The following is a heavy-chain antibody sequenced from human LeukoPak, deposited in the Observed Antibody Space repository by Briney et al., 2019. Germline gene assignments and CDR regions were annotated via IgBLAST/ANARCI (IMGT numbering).Heavy chain of an antibody. CDR1: GGSITSSSFY. J-gene: IGHJ3*02. Sequence: SEPLSLTCAVSGGSITSSSFYWGWIRQPPGKGLEWIGGIHYSERTYYKPSLKSRVSISVDTSTNQFSLNLSSVTAADTAVYYCARPGFTNRPLDAFDIWGQGTMVTVSS. CDR2: IHYSERT. CDR3: ARPGFTNRPLDAFDI. V-gene: IGHV4-39*01.